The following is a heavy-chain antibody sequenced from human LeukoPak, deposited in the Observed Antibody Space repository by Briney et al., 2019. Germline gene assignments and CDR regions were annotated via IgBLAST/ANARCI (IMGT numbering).Heavy chain of an antibody. CDR2: IGTAGDT. V-gene: IGHV3-13*01. CDR3: ARGGSSWPLHWFDP. CDR1: GFTFSSYD. D-gene: IGHD6-13*01. J-gene: IGHJ5*02. Sequence: PGGSLRLSCAASGFTFSSYDMHWVRQPTGKGLEWVSAIGTAGDTYYSHSVKGRFTISRDNAKNSLYLQMNSLRAEDTAVYYCARGGSSWPLHWFDPWGQGTLVTVSS.